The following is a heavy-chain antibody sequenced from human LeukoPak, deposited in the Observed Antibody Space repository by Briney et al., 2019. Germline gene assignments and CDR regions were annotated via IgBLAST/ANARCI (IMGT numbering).Heavy chain of an antibody. CDR3: ARHESVFSMDV. CDR2: IYPGDSKT. V-gene: IGHV5-51*01. Sequence: GESLKISCQGSGYNFTTKWIGWVRQMPGKGLEWMGIIYPGDSKTIYSPSFQGQVFISADRSIRTAYQQWRSLKASDTAMYYCARHESVFSMDVWGQGTTVTVSS. J-gene: IGHJ6*02. CDR1: GYNFTTKW.